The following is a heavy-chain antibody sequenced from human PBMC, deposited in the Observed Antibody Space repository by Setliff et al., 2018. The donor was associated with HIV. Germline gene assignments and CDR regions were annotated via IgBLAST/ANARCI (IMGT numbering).Heavy chain of an antibody. CDR2: IYPDDSET. CDR3: VRRVGGRGYYFDY. J-gene: IGHJ4*02. CDR1: GFNFRTSW. V-gene: IGHV5-51*01. D-gene: IGHD3-10*01. Sequence: SLKISCQGPGFNFRTSWIGWVRQMPGKGLEWMGIIYPDDSETRYSPSFQGQVTMSADKSITTAYLQWTSLKASDTAMYYCVRRVGGRGYYFDYWGQGTPVTVSS.